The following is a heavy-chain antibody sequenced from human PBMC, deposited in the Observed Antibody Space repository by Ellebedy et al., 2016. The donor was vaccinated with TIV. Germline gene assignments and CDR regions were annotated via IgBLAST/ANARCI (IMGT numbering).Heavy chain of an antibody. Sequence: GGSLRLSXAASGFTVSSNYMSWVRQAPGKGLEWVSVIYSGGSTYYADSVKGRFTISRDNSKNTLYLQMTSLRAEDTAVYYCARDHRDYYYYYGMDVWGQGTTVTVSS. CDR2: IYSGGST. CDR1: GFTVSSNY. V-gene: IGHV3-66*01. D-gene: IGHD1-14*01. CDR3: ARDHRDYYYYYGMDV. J-gene: IGHJ6*02.